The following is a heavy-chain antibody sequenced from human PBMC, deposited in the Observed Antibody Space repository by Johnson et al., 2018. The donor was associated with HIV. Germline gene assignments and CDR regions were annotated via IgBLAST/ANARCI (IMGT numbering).Heavy chain of an antibody. V-gene: IGHV3-33*06. CDR1: GFTFSSYG. CDR2: IWYDGSNN. Sequence: QVQLVESGGGVVQPGRSLRLSCAASGFTFSSYGMHWVRQAPGKRLEWVAVIWYDGSNNYYADSVKGRFTISSDNSKNKLYLQMNSLRVEDTAVYYCAKDLRQVAVNDVFDIWGQGTVVSVSS. J-gene: IGHJ3*02. CDR3: AKDLRQVAVNDVFDI. D-gene: IGHD6-19*01.